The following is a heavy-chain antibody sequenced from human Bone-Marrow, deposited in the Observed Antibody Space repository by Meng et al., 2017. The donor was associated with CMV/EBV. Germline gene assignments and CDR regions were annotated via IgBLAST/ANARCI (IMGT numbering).Heavy chain of an antibody. CDR2: IRHDEINT. Sequence: GESLKISCAASGFKFSSYGMYWVRRAPGKGLEWVAFIRHDEINTYYADSVKDRFTISKDNSKNTLYLQMNSLRTDDTAVYYCAKPSPNNWLDPWGQGTLVTVSS. J-gene: IGHJ5*02. CDR1: GFKFSSYG. V-gene: IGHV3-30*02. CDR3: AKPSPNNWLDP.